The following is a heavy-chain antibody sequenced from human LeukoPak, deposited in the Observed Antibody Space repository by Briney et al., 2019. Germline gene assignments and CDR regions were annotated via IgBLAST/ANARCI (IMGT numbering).Heavy chain of an antibody. D-gene: IGHD3-10*01. V-gene: IGHV3-30*18. J-gene: IGHJ4*02. CDR1: GFTFSRYG. CDR3: AKGDPYGSGSYPVDY. Sequence: GGSLRPSCAASGFTFSRYGMHWVRQASGKGLEWVALISYDGSNKYYADSVKGRFTISRDNSKNTLYLQMNSLRPEDTAVYYCAKGDPYGSGSYPVDYWGQGTLVTVSS. CDR2: ISYDGSNK.